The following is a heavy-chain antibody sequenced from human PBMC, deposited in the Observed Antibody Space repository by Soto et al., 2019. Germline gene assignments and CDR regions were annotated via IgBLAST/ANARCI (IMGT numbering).Heavy chain of an antibody. Sequence: EVQLVESGGGLVKPGGSLRLSCAASGFTFSNAWMNWVRQAPGKGLEWVGRIKSKTDGGTTDYAAPVKGRFTISRDDSKNTLYLQMNSLKTEDTAVYYCTTGYSSGWYVNYYYYYGMDVWGQGTTVTVSS. V-gene: IGHV3-15*07. D-gene: IGHD6-19*01. CDR3: TTGYSSGWYVNYYYYYGMDV. CDR1: GFTFSNAW. CDR2: IKSKTDGGTT. J-gene: IGHJ6*02.